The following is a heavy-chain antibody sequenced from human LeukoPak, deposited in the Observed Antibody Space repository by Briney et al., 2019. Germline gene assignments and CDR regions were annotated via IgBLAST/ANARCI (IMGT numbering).Heavy chain of an antibody. D-gene: IGHD6-19*01. CDR3: ARDIVPSSSGWYEFDY. Sequence: GGSLRLSCTAYGFTSATSWMSWVRQAPGKGLEWVANINQDASERYYVDSVKGRFTIFRDNAKNSLYLQMNSLRAEDTAVYYCARDIVPSSSGWYEFDYWGQGTLVTVSS. J-gene: IGHJ4*02. CDR1: GFTSATSW. V-gene: IGHV3-7*01. CDR2: INQDASER.